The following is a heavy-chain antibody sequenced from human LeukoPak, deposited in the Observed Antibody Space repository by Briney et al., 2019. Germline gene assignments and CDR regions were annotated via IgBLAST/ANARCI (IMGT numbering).Heavy chain of an antibody. V-gene: IGHV3-21*01. CDR3: ARAWVISNWFDP. CDR2: ISSSSSYI. J-gene: IGHJ5*02. CDR1: GFTFSSYS. D-gene: IGHD3-22*01. Sequence: GGSLRLSCAASGFTFSSYSMNWVRQAPGKGLEWVLSISSSSSYIYYADSVKGRFTISRDNAKNSLYLQMNSLRAEDTAVYYCARAWVISNWFDPWGQGTLVTVSS.